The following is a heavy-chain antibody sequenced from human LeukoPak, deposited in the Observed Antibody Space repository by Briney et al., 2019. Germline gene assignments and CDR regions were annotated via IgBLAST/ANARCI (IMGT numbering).Heavy chain of an antibody. CDR2: IYPGDSDT. CDR3: ARLRGYCSGGSCQYYFDY. Sequence: GESLKISCKGSGYSFTSYWIGWVRQMPGKGLGWMGIIYPGDSDTRYSPSFQGQVTISADKSISTAYLQWSSLKASDTAMYYCARLRGYCSGGSCQYYFDYWGQGTLVTVSS. D-gene: IGHD2-15*01. CDR1: GYSFTSYW. V-gene: IGHV5-51*01. J-gene: IGHJ4*02.